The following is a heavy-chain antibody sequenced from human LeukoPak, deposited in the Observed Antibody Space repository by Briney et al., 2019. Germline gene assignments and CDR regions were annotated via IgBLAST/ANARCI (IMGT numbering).Heavy chain of an antibody. J-gene: IGHJ4*02. V-gene: IGHV3-64D*06. CDR3: VKDRSIAAPNDDFFDS. Sequence: GGSLRLSCSASGFTFNRFYLHWVRQAPGKGLEFVSHISSNGATTYYADSVKGRFTISRDNTKNTLYLQMSSLRADDTAVYYCVKDRSIAAPNDDFFDSWGQGALVTVSS. D-gene: IGHD6-6*01. CDR1: GFTFNRFY. CDR2: ISSNGATT.